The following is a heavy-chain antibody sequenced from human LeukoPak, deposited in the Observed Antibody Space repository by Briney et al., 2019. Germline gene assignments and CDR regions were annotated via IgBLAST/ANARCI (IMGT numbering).Heavy chain of an antibody. CDR3: AKDVVPDSGWDLDY. V-gene: IGHV3-23*01. J-gene: IGHJ4*02. CDR2: IYNSGAKI. Sequence: GGSLRLSCAVSGLTFSTYSMTWVRQGPGKGLEWVSSIYNSGAKIFYADSVKGRFTISRDNSTNMLYLQMNSLRVEDTAVYYCAKDVVPDSGWDLDYSGEGSLVTVSS. CDR1: GLTFSTYS. D-gene: IGHD6-19*01.